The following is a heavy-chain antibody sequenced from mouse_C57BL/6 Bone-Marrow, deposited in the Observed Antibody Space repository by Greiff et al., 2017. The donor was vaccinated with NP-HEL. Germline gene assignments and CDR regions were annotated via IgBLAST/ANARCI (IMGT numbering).Heavy chain of an antibody. J-gene: IGHJ4*01. CDR3: ARSVYYDYPYYYAMDY. V-gene: IGHV1-82*01. CDR1: GYAFSSSW. Sequence: VKLQESGPELVKPGASLKISCKASGYAFSSSWMNWVKQRPGKGLEWIGRIYPGDGDTNYNGKFKGKATLTADKSSSTAYMQLSSLTSEDSAVYFCARSVYYDYPYYYAMDYWGQGTSVTVSS. D-gene: IGHD2-4*01. CDR2: IYPGDGDT.